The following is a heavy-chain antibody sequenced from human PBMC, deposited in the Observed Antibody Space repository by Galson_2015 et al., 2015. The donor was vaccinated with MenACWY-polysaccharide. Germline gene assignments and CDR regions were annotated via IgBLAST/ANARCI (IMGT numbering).Heavy chain of an antibody. Sequence: LSLTCTVSGGSVSSDTDHWSWLRQPPGKGLEWIGQIYPSGNTNYNPSLRSRVTISLDTSKNHFSLELNSVTAADTAVYYCAREFDYWGQGTLVTVSS. CDR3: AREFDY. J-gene: IGHJ4*02. CDR1: GGSVSSDTDH. CDR2: IYPSGNT. V-gene: IGHV4-61*09.